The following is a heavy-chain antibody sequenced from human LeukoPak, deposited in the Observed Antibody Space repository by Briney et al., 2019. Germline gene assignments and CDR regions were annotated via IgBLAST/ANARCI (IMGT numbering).Heavy chain of an antibody. J-gene: IGHJ4*02. CDR1: VYTFTDNY. CDR3: ARSPRGLRTLFFDF. D-gene: IGHD3-10*01. CDR2: ISPNTGTT. Sequence: ASVKVSRKCSVYTFTDNYLHWVRQAPAHGVEWMGLISPNTGTTNYAQNFQGRVTMTRDTSISTAYMELGRLRSDDTAMYYCARSPRGLRTLFFDFWGQGSLVTVSS. V-gene: IGHV1-2*02.